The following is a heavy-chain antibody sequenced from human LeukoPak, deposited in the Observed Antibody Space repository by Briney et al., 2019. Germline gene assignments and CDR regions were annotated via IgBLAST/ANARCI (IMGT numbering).Heavy chain of an antibody. CDR3: AREYYFDPRRKGLDN. V-gene: IGHV3-33*01. Sequence: GGSLRLSCAASGFTFSSYGMHWVRQAPGKGLDWVALIYYDGSHKYYAYSVEGRFTISRDNSKNTLYLQMNSLRAEDTAVYYCAREYYFDPRRKGLDNWGQGTLVTVSS. J-gene: IGHJ4*02. D-gene: IGHD3-22*01. CDR1: GFTFSSYG. CDR2: IYYDGSHK.